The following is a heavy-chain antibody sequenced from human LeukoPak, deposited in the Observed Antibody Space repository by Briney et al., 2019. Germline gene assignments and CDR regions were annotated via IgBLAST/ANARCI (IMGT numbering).Heavy chain of an antibody. V-gene: IGHV4-4*07. CDR1: GDSMHSYY. CDR2: AYNGVNA. Sequence: NPSETLSLTCTVSGDSMHSYYWSWIRQSPEKGLEWIGRAYNGVNAYYNPSLQSRVTISVYKSNNQFSLGLASVTAADTALYYCAREKSGTLTRAYYYIDVWGKGITVPVSS. CDR3: AREKSGTLTRAYYYIDV. D-gene: IGHD1-26*01. J-gene: IGHJ6*03.